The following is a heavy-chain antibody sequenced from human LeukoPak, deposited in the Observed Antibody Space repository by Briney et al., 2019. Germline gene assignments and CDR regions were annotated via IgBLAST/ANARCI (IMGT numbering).Heavy chain of an antibody. CDR1: GFTFNNYR. J-gene: IGHJ4*02. CDR2: IKPDGSEK. D-gene: IGHD4-17*01. CDR3: ARDPHRGGDYDY. Sequence: GGSLRLSCAASGFTFNNYRMNWVRQAPGKGLEWVANIKPDGSEKYYVDFVNGRFTISRDNAKNSLYLQMNSLRAEDTAVYYCARDPHRGGDYDYWGQGTLVTVSS. V-gene: IGHV3-7*03.